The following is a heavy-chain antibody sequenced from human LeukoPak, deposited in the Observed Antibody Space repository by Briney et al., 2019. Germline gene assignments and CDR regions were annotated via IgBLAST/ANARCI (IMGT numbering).Heavy chain of an antibody. D-gene: IGHD1-26*01. CDR1: GFTFSNAW. V-gene: IGHV3-15*01. CDR2: IKSKTDGETT. Sequence: KPGGSLRLSCAASGFTFSNAWMSWVRQAPGKGLEWVGRIKSKTDGETTDYAAPVKGRFTISRDDSKNTLYLQMNSLKTEDTAVYYCTAGGSYYVDLDYWGQGTLVTVSS. J-gene: IGHJ4*02. CDR3: TAGGSYYVDLDY.